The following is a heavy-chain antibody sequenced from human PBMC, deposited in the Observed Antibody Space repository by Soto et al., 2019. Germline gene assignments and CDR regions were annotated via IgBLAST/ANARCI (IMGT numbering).Heavy chain of an antibody. J-gene: IGHJ4*02. CDR1: GFTFSDYY. Sequence: QVHLVESGGGLVKPGGSLRLSCAASGFTFSDYYMSWIRRAPGKGLEWVSYISSTSRYTNYADSVRGRFTISRDNAKNSLFLQMNSLRADDTAVYYCARERNGYNSIFDYWGQGTLVTVSS. CDR3: ARERNGYNSIFDY. D-gene: IGHD5-12*01. V-gene: IGHV3-11*05. CDR2: ISSTSRYT.